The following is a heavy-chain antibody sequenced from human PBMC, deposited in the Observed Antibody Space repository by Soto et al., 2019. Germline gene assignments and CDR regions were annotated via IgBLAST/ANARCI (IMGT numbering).Heavy chain of an antibody. V-gene: IGHV2-5*02. CDR1: GFSLSTRGVG. CDR3: AHRKIGRDNIYYFDGMYV. Sequence: QITLQESGPSLVKPTQTLTLTCTFSGFSLSTRGVGVGCIRQHPGKALEWLALIYWDDDKYFNPSLKSRLTITKDTSKNGGVLRMTNMDPVDTGTYYCAHRKIGRDNIYYFDGMYVWGQGTTVTVSS. J-gene: IGHJ6*02. D-gene: IGHD3-22*01. CDR2: IYWDDDK.